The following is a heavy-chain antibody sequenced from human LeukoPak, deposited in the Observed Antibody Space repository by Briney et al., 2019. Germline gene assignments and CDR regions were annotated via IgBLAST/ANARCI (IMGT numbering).Heavy chain of an antibody. CDR1: GFTFSSYS. CDR2: ISYDGSNK. J-gene: IGHJ4*02. CDR3: AKDSGTYSYDY. V-gene: IGHV3-30*18. D-gene: IGHD5-18*01. Sequence: NPGGSLRLSCATSGFTFSSYSMNWVRQAPGKVLKWVAVISYDGSNKYYADSVKGRFTISRDNSKNTLYLQMNSLRAEDTAVYYCAKDSGTYSYDYWGQGTLVTVSS.